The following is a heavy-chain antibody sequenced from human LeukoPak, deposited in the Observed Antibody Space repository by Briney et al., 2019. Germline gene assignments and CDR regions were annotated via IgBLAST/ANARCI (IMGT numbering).Heavy chain of an antibody. CDR1: GGSFSGYN. J-gene: IGHJ5*01. Sequence: SETLSLTCAVYGGSFSGYNWNWIRQSPGKGLEWIGEIKYDGATKYNPSLKNRLIISVDTSKNQFSLNLKSVTAADTAVYYCARGSPEHDSWGQGTQVTVSS. CDR3: ARGSPEHDS. V-gene: IGHV4-34*01. D-gene: IGHD1/OR15-1a*01. CDR2: IKYDGAT.